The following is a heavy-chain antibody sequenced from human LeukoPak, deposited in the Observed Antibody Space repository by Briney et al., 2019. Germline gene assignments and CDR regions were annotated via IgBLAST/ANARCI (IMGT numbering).Heavy chain of an antibody. V-gene: IGHV4-30-2*01. CDR3: ARVPAAKHGMDV. Sequence: SQTLSLTCAVSGGSISSGGYSWSWIRQPPGKGLEWIGYIYHSGSTYYNPSLKSRVTISVDTSKNQFSLKLSSVTAADTAVYYCARVPAAKHGMDVWGQGTTVTVSS. D-gene: IGHD2-2*01. CDR2: IYHSGST. J-gene: IGHJ6*02. CDR1: GGSISSGGYS.